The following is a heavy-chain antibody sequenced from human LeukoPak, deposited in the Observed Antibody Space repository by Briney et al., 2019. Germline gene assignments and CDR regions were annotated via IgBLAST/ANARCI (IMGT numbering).Heavy chain of an antibody. D-gene: IGHD3-10*01. J-gene: IGHJ2*01. Sequence: SETLSLTCTVSGGSISSSSYYWGWIRQPPGKGLGWIGSIYYSGSTYYNPSLKSRVTISVDTSKNQFSLKLSSVTAADTAVYYCAREGVRDPFDPWGRGTLVTVSS. V-gene: IGHV4-39*07. CDR1: GGSISSSSYY. CDR3: AREGVRDPFDP. CDR2: IYYSGST.